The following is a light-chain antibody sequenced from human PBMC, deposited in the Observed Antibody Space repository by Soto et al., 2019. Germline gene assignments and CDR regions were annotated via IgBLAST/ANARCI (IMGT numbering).Light chain of an antibody. Sequence: EIQMTQPPSSLFASVGDRVTITCQATHAINIYLNWYQQKQGKAPNXLIYDASNLEIGVPSRFSGSGSGTQFTFTISSLQTEDIATYYCQQYDILRITFGRGTRRE. CDR3: QQYDILRIT. CDR1: HAINIY. V-gene: IGKV1-33*01. J-gene: IGKJ5*01. CDR2: DAS.